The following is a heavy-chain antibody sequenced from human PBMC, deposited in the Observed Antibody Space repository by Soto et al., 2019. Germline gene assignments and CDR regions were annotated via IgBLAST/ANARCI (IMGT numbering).Heavy chain of an antibody. CDR1: GYTFTSYA. D-gene: IGHD3-3*01. Sequence: ASVKVSCKASGYTFTSYAMHWVRQAPGQRLEWMGWINAGNGNTKYSQKFQGRVTITRDTSASTAYMELSSLRSEDTAVYYCARDKGLTIFGVVTPHTTNYVMDVWGQGTTVTVSS. CDR3: ARDKGLTIFGVVTPHTTNYVMDV. V-gene: IGHV1-3*01. J-gene: IGHJ6*02. CDR2: INAGNGNT.